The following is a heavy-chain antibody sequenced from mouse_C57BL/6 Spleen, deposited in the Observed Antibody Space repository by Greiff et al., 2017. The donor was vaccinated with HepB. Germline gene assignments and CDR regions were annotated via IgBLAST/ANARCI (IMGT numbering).Heavy chain of an antibody. V-gene: IGHV1-9*01. Sequence: VQRVESGAELMKPGASVKLSCKATGYTFTGYWIEWVKQRPGHGLEWIGEILPGSGSTNYNEKFKGKATFTADTSSNTAYMQLSSLTTEDSAIYYCARKITTVVASYYFDYWGQGTTLTVSS. CDR1: GYTFTGYW. J-gene: IGHJ2*01. D-gene: IGHD1-1*01. CDR2: ILPGSGST. CDR3: ARKITTVVASYYFDY.